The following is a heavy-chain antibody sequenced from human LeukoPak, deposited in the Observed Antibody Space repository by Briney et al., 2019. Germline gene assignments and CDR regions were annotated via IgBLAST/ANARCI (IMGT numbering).Heavy chain of an antibody. CDR2: IDWDDDK. Sequence: ESGPTLVNPTQTLTLTCTFSGFSLSTNGMRVRWIRQPPGKALEWLARIDWDDDKFYSTSLKTRLTISKDTSKNQVVLTMTNMDPVDTATFYCARIASSGWFPDYWGQGTLVTVSS. V-gene: IGHV2-70*04. D-gene: IGHD6-19*01. CDR3: ARIASSGWFPDY. CDR1: GFSLSTNGMR. J-gene: IGHJ4*02.